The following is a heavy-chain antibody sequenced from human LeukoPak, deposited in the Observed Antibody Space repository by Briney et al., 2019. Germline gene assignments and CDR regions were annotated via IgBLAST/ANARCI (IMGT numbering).Heavy chain of an antibody. D-gene: IGHD3-3*01. J-gene: IGHJ5*02. CDR3: ANWYYDFWSGYYSPTNWFNP. CDR2: ISGSGGST. CDR1: GSTFSSYA. Sequence: GGSLRLSCAASGSTFSSYAMSWVRQAPGKGLEWVSAISGSGGSTYYADSVKGRFTISRDNSKNTLYLQMNSLRAEDTAVYYCANWYYDFWSGYYSPTNWFNPWGQGTLVTVSS. V-gene: IGHV3-23*01.